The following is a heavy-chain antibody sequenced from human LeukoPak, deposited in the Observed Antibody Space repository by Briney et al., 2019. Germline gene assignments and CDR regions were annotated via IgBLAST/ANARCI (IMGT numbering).Heavy chain of an antibody. CDR1: GYTFTSYA. J-gene: IGHJ4*02. V-gene: IGHV1-3*01. D-gene: IGHD6-13*01. CDR2: INAGNGNT. CDR3: ARGIGSSWYKYYFDY. Sequence: GASVKVSCKASGYTFTSYAMHWVRQAPGQRLEWMGWINAGNGNTKYSQKFQGRVTITRDTSASTAYMELSSLRSEDTAVYYCARGIGSSWYKYYFDYWGQGTLVTVSS.